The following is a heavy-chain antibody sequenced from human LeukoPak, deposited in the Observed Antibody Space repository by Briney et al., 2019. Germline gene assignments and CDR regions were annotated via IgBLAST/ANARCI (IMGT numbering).Heavy chain of an antibody. CDR3: TRDRDSMVRGNYFDS. CDR2: LYSGGTT. Sequence: QPGGSLRLSCAASEFTVSTNHMSWVRQAPGRGLEWVSVLYSGGTTSYADSVKGRFTISSDNSKNTVYLQMNSLRVEDTAVYYCTRDRDSMVRGNYFDSWGQGTLVTVSS. CDR1: EFTVSTNH. D-gene: IGHD3-10*01. V-gene: IGHV3-66*01. J-gene: IGHJ4*02.